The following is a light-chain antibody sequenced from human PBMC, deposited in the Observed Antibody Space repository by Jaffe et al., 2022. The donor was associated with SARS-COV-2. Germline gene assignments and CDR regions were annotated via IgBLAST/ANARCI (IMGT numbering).Light chain of an antibody. CDR1: QSISTY. V-gene: IGKV1-39*01. CDR2: GAS. Sequence: DFQMTQSQSSLSASVGDRVTITCRASQSISTYVNWYQQKPGKAPNLLIYGASSLLNGVPSRFSGSGSGTDFTLTISSLQPEDFATYFCQQSYGTPLTFGGGTKVEIK. CDR3: QQSYGTPLT. J-gene: IGKJ4*01.